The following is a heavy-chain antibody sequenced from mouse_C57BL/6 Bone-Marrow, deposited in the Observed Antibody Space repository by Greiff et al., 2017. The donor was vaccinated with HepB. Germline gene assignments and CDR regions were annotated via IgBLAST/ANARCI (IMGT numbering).Heavy chain of an antibody. Sequence: VQLQQPGAELVMPGASVKLSCKASGYTFTSYWMHWVKQRPGQGLEWIGEIDPSDSYTNYNQKFKGKSTLTVDKSSSTAYMPLSSLTSEDSAVYDCAREGTDWYFDVWGTGTTVTVSS. V-gene: IGHV1-69*01. CDR1: GYTFTSYW. J-gene: IGHJ1*03. CDR3: AREGTDWYFDV. CDR2: IDPSDSYT.